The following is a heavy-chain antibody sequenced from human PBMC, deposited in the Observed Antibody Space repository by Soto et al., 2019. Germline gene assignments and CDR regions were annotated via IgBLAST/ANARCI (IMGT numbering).Heavy chain of an antibody. J-gene: IGHJ4*02. CDR2: ISGGGGNT. CDR1: GFTFSNYA. Sequence: EVQLLESGGGLVQPGGSLRLSCAASGFTFSNYAMSCVRQAPGTGLEWVSAISGGGGNTYYGGSVKGRFTISRDNSKQRQFLQMNSLRAEDTAVYYCAKFFVETGESSGWPWSFHYWGQGTLVTVSS. V-gene: IGHV3-23*01. D-gene: IGHD6-25*01. CDR3: AKFFVETGESSGWPWSFHY.